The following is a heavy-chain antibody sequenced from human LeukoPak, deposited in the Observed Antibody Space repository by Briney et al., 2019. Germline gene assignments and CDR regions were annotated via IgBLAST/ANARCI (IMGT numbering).Heavy chain of an antibody. CDR2: VYPGDSDT. CDR1: GYSFSSYW. V-gene: IGHV5-51*01. CDR3: ARHYYYDSSGDPFDY. J-gene: IGHJ4*02. Sequence: GESLKISCQGSGYSFSSYWIAWVRQRPGEGLEWMGLVYPGDSDTRYSPSFQGQVTISADKSISTAYLQWSSLKASDTAMYYCARHYYYDSSGDPFDYWGQGTLVTVSS. D-gene: IGHD3-22*01.